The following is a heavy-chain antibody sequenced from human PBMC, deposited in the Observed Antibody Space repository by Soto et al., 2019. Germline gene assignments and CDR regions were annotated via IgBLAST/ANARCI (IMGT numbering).Heavy chain of an antibody. CDR3: AKESSSPNYYYYGMDV. V-gene: IGHV1-69*01. D-gene: IGHD6-6*01. Sequence: QVQLVQSGAEVKKPGSSVKVSCRAFGVTFSSYAVSWVRQAPGQGLEWMGVIIPLLNTPKYVQKFQGRVTITADASAPTAYMELSSLRSEDTAVYYCAKESSSPNYYYYGMDVWGQGTTVTVSS. J-gene: IGHJ6*02. CDR1: GVTFSSYA. CDR2: IIPLLNTP.